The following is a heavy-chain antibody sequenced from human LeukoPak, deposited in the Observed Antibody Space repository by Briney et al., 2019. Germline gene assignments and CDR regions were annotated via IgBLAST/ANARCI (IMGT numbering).Heavy chain of an antibody. CDR2: MNPNSGNT. Sequence: ASVKVSCKASGYTFTSYDINWVRQATGQGLEWMGWMNPNSGNTGYAQKFQGRVTMTRNTSISTAYMELSSLRSEDTAMYYCARVPYCSGGSCYGYWGQGTLVTVSS. D-gene: IGHD2-15*01. CDR1: GYTFTSYD. V-gene: IGHV1-8*01. J-gene: IGHJ4*02. CDR3: ARVPYCSGGSCYGY.